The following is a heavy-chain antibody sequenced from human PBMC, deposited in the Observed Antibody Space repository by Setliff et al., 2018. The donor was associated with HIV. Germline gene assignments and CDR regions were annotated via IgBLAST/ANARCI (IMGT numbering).Heavy chain of an antibody. D-gene: IGHD2-2*01. CDR2: INSDGSST. CDR3: ARDDCSSISCNGKSGFQH. Sequence: GSLRLSCAASGFTFSSYWMHWVRQAPGKGLVWVSHINSDGSSTTYADSVMGRFTISRDNAKNTLYLQMNSLRAEDTAVYYCARDDCSSISCNGKSGFQHWGQGTLVTVS. J-gene: IGHJ1*01. CDR1: GFTFSSYW. V-gene: IGHV3-74*03.